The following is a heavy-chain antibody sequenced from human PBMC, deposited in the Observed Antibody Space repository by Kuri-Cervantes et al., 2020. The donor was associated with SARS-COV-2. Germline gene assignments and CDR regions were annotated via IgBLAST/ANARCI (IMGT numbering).Heavy chain of an antibody. D-gene: IGHD2-21*01. Sequence: ASVKVSCKASGYTFTSYGINWVRQATGQGLEWMGWIDPSSGGTNSAQNFQGRVTMTRDTSISTAYTELRRLRSDDTAVYYCARDEGKGGHCLGHWGQGTLVTDSS. V-gene: IGHV1-2*02. CDR1: GYTFTSYG. CDR2: IDPSSGGT. CDR3: ARDEGKGGHCLGH. J-gene: IGHJ4*02.